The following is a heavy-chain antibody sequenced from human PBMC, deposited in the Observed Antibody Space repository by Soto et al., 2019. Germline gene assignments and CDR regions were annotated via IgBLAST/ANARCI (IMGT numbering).Heavy chain of an antibody. CDR3: ARGAADTAMVDS. D-gene: IGHD5-18*01. V-gene: IGHV4-59*01. CDR1: GGSIRSYY. CDR2: IFYSGST. Sequence: QVHLQESGPGLVKASETLSLTCTVSGGSIRSYYWTWLRQPPGKGLEWLGYIFYSGSTFYNPSLKSRVTISIHTSKSQFSQQLTSVTAADTAVYYCARGAADTAMVDSWGQGTLVTVSS. J-gene: IGHJ4*02.